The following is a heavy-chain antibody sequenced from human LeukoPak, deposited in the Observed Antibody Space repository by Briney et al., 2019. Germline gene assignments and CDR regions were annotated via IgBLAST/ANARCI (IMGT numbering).Heavy chain of an antibody. CDR3: ARGVAENGNPNYFDP. V-gene: IGHV3-33*01. CDR2: IWSDGTRE. Sequence: PGTSLRLSCAASGFIFRNYAMHWVRQAPGTGLEWVAVIWSDGTREYYIDSVKGRFTISRDNSKNTLYLQMNNLRAEDTAVYSCARGVAENGNPNYFDPWGRGTLVTVSS. J-gene: IGHJ5*02. D-gene: IGHD6-13*01. CDR1: GFIFRNYA.